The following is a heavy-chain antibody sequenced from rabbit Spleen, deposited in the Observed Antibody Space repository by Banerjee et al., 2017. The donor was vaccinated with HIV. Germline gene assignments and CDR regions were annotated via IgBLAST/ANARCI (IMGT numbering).Heavy chain of an antibody. CDR2: VAAGVSFTS. Sequence: QEQLEESGGDLVKPGASLTLTCTASGFSFTYIDYLCWVRQPPGKGPEWIACVAAGVSFTSYYATWAKGRFTISKTSSTTVTLQMTSLTAGDTATYFCARDSGTSFSSYGMDLWGQGTLVTVS. CDR3: ARDSGTSFSSYGMDL. CDR1: GFSFTYIDY. J-gene: IGHJ6*01. D-gene: IGHD8-1*01. V-gene: IGHV1S45*01.